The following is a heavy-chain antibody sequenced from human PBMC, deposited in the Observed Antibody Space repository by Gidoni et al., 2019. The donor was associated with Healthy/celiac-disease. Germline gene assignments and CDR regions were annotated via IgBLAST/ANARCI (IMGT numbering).Heavy chain of an antibody. V-gene: IGHV4-34*01. CDR1: GGSFSGYY. D-gene: IGHD3-3*01. J-gene: IGHJ4*02. CDR3: ARRDGAFGVVSLKYYFDY. CDR2: INHSGST. Sequence: QVQLQQWGAGLLKPSATLSLTCAFYGGSFSGYYWSWIRQPPGKWLEWIGEINHSGSTKYNPSLKSRGTIPVDTSKNQFSLKLSSVTAADTAVYYCARRDGAFGVVSLKYYFDYWGQGTLVTVSS.